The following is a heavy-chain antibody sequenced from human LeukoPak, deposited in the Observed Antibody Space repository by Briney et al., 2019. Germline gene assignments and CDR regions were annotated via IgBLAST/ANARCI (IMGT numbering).Heavy chain of an antibody. J-gene: IGHJ5*02. V-gene: IGHV4-39*01. CDR3: VRHEQLLWASFDP. D-gene: IGHD3-10*01. CDR1: GVSISRGSYS. CDR2: IYYSGST. Sequence: SETLSLTCTVSGVSISRGSYSWGWIRQPPGKGLEWIGSIYYSGSTYYNPSLKSRVTISIDTSKIHFSLNLNSVTAADTAVYYCVRHEQLLWASFDPWGQGTLVTVSS.